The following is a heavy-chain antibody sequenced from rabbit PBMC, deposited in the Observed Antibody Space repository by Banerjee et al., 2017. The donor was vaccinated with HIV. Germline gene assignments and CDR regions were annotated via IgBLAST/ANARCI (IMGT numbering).Heavy chain of an antibody. Sequence: QSLEESGGDLVKPGASLTLTCKTSGFTLINYWICWVRQAPGKGLEWIACIYTGHGNTHYATWAKGRFTISKTSWTTVTLQMTSLTAADTATYFCARYIGGSNQHFNLWGPGTLVTVS. J-gene: IGHJ4*01. V-gene: IGHV1S40*01. CDR2: IYTGHGNT. D-gene: IGHD4-2*01. CDR1: GFTLINYW. CDR3: ARYIGGSNQHFNL.